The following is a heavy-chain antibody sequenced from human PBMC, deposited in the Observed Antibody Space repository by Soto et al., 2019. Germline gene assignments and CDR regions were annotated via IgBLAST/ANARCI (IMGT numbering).Heavy chain of an antibody. CDR1: GLTFSSYG. CDR3: ANGRYTNAPEYDY. Sequence: QVQLVQSGGGVVQPGRSLRLSCAASGLTFSSYGMNWVRQAPDKGLEWVAGISYDGRNTYHADSVNGRFTVSSDNSKNTLYLQMDSLRAEDTAIYYCANGRYTNAPEYDYWGQGTLVTVSS. D-gene: IGHD5-18*01. J-gene: IGHJ4*02. V-gene: IGHV3-30*18. CDR2: ISYDGRNT.